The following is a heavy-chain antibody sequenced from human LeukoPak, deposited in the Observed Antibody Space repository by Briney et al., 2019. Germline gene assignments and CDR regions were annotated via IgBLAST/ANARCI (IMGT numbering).Heavy chain of an antibody. CDR2: ISPNSGGT. D-gene: IGHD2-2*02. Sequence: ASVKVSCKASGYTFTIYYMQWVRQAPGQGLEWMGWISPNSGGTSYAQRFQGRVTMTRDTSISTAYMELSGLTSDDTAVYYCARNPPYCTSTSCYNDYWAQGTLVTVSS. V-gene: IGHV1-2*02. J-gene: IGHJ4*02. CDR3: ARNPPYCTSTSCYNDY. CDR1: GYTFTIYY.